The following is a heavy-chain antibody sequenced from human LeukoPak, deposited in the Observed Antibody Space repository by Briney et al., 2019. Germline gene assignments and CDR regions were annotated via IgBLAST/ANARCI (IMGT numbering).Heavy chain of an antibody. V-gene: IGHV3-48*02. CDR1: GFTFSSYS. CDR3: AKEAGCGLDY. Sequence: GESLKISCAASGFTFSSYSMNWVRQAPGKGLEWVSYISSSSSSTYYADSVKGRFTISRDNAKNSLYLQMNSLRDEDTAVYYCAKEAGCGLDYWGQGTLVTVSS. CDR2: ISSSSSST. J-gene: IGHJ4*02. D-gene: IGHD2-21*01.